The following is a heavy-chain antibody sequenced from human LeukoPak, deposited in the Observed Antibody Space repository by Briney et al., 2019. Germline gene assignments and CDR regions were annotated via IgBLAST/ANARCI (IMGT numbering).Heavy chain of an antibody. J-gene: IGHJ4*02. V-gene: IGHV4-39*01. CDR2: IYYSGST. CDR1: DDSIRTNTYY. CDR3: ARLSPFGYYDSSCYPFDY. D-gene: IGHD3-22*01. Sequence: PSETLSLTCTVSDDSIRTNTYYWGWIRQPPGKGLEWIGSIYYSGSTYYNLSLKSRVTISVDTSKKQFSLKLSSVTAADTAGFYCARLSPFGYYDSSCYPFDYWGQGTLVTVSS.